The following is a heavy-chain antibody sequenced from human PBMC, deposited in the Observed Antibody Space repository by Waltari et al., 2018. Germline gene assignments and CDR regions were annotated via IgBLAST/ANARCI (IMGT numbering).Heavy chain of an antibody. J-gene: IGHJ4*02. CDR2: NQSDGRAT. CDR3: AIQISGVVF. Sequence: EVQLVESGGGLVQPGGSLRLSCAASGFTFSAYRMHWVRQAPGKGRVWVSLNQSDGRATLYADSVKCRFTMSRDNAKDTLYLQMNSLRGEDTAVYYCAIQISGVVFWGQGTLVTVSS. D-gene: IGHD3-3*01. CDR1: GFTFSAYR. V-gene: IGHV3-74*01.